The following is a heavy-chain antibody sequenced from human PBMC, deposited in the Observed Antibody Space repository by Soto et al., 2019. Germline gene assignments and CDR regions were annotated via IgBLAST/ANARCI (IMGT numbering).Heavy chain of an antibody. CDR3: ARAGPRASIYGYCYYYYCMDV. CDR2: ILSSSGSI. Sequence: GGSLRLSCAASGVTFSSFSFNWVRQAPGKGLEWVSFILSSSGSIYYADSVKGRFTISRDNAKNTLYLQMNSLRAEDTAVYYCARAGPRASIYGYCYYYYCMDVWGQGTTVTVSS. CDR1: GVTFSSFS. J-gene: IGHJ6*02. V-gene: IGHV3-21*01. D-gene: IGHD4-4*01.